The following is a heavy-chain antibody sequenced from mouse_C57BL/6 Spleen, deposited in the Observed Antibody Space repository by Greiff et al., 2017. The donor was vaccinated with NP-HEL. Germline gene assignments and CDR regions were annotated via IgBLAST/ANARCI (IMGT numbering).Heavy chain of an antibody. CDR1: GYTFTSYW. CDR3: ARSDYSKGAMDY. J-gene: IGHJ4*01. V-gene: IGHV1-50*01. CDR2: IDPSDSYT. D-gene: IGHD2-5*01. Sequence: QVQLQQPGAELVKPGASVKLSCKASGYTFTSYWMQWVKQRPGQGLEWIGEIDPSDSYTNYNQKFKGEATLTVDTSSSTAYMQLSSLTSEDSAVYYCARSDYSKGAMDYWGQGTSVTVSS.